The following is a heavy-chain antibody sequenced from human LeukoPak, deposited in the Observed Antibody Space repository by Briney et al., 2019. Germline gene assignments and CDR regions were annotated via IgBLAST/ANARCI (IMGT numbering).Heavy chain of an antibody. V-gene: IGHV4-34*01. CDR1: GGSFSGYY. CDR2: INHSGST. J-gene: IGHJ4*02. CDR3: ARVLWPDFDY. D-gene: IGHD2-2*01. Sequence: SETLSLTCAVFGGSFSGYYWSWIRQPPGKGLEWIGEINHSGSTNYNPSLKSRVTISVDTSKNQFSLKLSSVTAADTAVYYCARVLWPDFDYWGQGTLVTVSS.